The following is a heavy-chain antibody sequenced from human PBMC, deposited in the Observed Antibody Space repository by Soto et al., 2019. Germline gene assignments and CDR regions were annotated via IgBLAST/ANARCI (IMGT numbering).Heavy chain of an antibody. V-gene: IGHV3-23*01. J-gene: IGHJ3*02. D-gene: IGHD2-2*01. CDR3: AKGEVVLAASDLGTTAIGDAFDI. CDR2: ISGSGGST. Sequence: GGSLRLSCAASGFTFSSYAMSWVRQAPGKGLEWVSAISGSGGSTYYADSVKGRFTISRDNSKNTLYLQMNSLRAEDTAVYYCAKGEVVLAASDLGTTAIGDAFDIWGQGTMVTVSS. CDR1: GFTFSSYA.